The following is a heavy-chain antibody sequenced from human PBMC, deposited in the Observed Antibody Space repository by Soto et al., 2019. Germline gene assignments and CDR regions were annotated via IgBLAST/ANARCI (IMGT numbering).Heavy chain of an antibody. CDR3: ARGSYYDSSGYYFFDY. Sequence: QVQLVESGGGVVQPGRSLRLSCAASGFTFSSYGMHWVRQAPGKGLEWVAVIWYDGSNKYYADSVKGRFTISRDNSKNTLYLQMNSLRAEDTAVYYCARGSYYDSSGYYFFDYWGQGTLGTVSS. CDR1: GFTFSSYG. D-gene: IGHD3-22*01. J-gene: IGHJ4*02. V-gene: IGHV3-33*01. CDR2: IWYDGSNK.